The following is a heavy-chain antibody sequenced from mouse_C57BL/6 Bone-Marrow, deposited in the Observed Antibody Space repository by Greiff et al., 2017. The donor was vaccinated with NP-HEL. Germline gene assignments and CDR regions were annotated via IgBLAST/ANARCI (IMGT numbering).Heavy chain of an antibody. CDR3: AKNLLWAMDY. Sequence: VQLQQSGPELVKPGASVKISCKASGYTFTDYYMNWVKQSHGKSLEWIGDINPNNGGTSYNQKFKGKATLTVDKSSSTAYLELRSLTSEDSAVYYCAKNLLWAMDYWGQGTSVTVSS. D-gene: IGHD2-1*01. V-gene: IGHV1-26*01. CDR1: GYTFTDYY. J-gene: IGHJ4*01. CDR2: INPNNGGT.